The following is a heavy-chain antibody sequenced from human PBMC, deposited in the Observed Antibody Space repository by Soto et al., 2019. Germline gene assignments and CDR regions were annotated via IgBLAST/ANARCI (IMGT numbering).Heavy chain of an antibody. CDR2: INLNCGGT. CDR3: AIGLDNSEYLSMFDP. J-gene: IGHJ5*02. Sequence: ASVKVSSKAPGYTFTGYYIHRVRPAPGQAVEWMGWINLNCGGTNYAQKCQGLVSMNRATSMSTAYMELSRLRSDDTAVFYCAIGLDNSEYLSMFDPWGQGTLVTVTS. V-gene: IGHV1-2*04. CDR1: GYTFTGYY. D-gene: IGHD3-3*02.